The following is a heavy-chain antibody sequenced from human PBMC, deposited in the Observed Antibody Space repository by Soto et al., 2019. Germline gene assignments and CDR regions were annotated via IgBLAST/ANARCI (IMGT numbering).Heavy chain of an antibody. CDR3: ARDRSDYDYVWGSYHYIYDY. D-gene: IGHD3-16*02. J-gene: IGHJ4*02. CDR2: INPGNGNT. CDR1: GYTFTSYA. V-gene: IGHV1-3*01. Sequence: ASVKVSCKASGYTFTSYARHWVRQAPGQRLEWMGWINPGNGNTKYSQNFQGRVTITRDTSANTAYMDLSSLTSEDTAVYYCARDRSDYDYVWGSYHYIYDYWGQGTLVTVSS.